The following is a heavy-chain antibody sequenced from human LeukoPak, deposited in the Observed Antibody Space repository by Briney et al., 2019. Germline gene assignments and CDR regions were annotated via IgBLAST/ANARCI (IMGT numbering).Heavy chain of an antibody. J-gene: IGHJ5*02. CDR2: INPNSGGT. D-gene: IGHD5-18*01. Sequence: ASVKVSCKASGYTFTGCYMHWVRQAPGQGLEWMGWINPNSGGTNYAQKFQGRVTMTRDTSISTAYMELSRLRSDDTAVYYCARTSPLIQLWLRGWFDPWGQGTLVTVSS. CDR1: GYTFTGCY. V-gene: IGHV1-2*02. CDR3: ARTSPLIQLWLRGWFDP.